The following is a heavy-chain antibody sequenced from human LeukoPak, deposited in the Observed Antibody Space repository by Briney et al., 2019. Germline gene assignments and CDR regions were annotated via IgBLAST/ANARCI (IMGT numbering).Heavy chain of an antibody. J-gene: IGHJ4*02. CDR3: SLTHRYSYGPNIDY. D-gene: IGHD5-18*01. V-gene: IGHV1-69*05. Sequence: SVKVSCKASGGTFSSYAISWVRQAPGQGLEWMGRIIPIFGTANYAQKFQGRVTITTDESTSTAYMELSSLRSEDTAVYYCSLTHRYSYGPNIDYWGQGTLVTVSS. CDR2: IIPIFGTA. CDR1: GGTFSSYA.